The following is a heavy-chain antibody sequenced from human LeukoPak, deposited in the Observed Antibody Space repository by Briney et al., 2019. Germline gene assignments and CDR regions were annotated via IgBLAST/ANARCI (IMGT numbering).Heavy chain of an antibody. CDR3: AKVNYGDLDY. D-gene: IGHD4-17*01. Sequence: GGSLRLSCAASGVTFSSYAMSWVRQAPGKGLEGVSAISGNGGSTYYADSVKGRFTISRDNSKNTLYLQMNSLGAEDTAVYYCAKVNYGDLDYWGQGPLVTVSS. V-gene: IGHV3-23*01. CDR2: ISGNGGST. J-gene: IGHJ4*02. CDR1: GVTFSSYA.